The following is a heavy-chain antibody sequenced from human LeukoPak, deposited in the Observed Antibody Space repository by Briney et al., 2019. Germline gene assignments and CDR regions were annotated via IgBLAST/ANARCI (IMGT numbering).Heavy chain of an antibody. CDR3: ATGYHYDSSGYYYAFDY. CDR2: FDPEDGET. Sequence: ASVKVSCKVSGYTLTELSMHWVRQAPGKGLEWMGGFDPEDGETIYAQKFQGRVTMTEDTSTDTAYMELSSLRSEDTAVYYCATGYHYDSSGYYYAFDYWGQGTLVTVSS. J-gene: IGHJ4*02. D-gene: IGHD3-22*01. CDR1: GYTLTELS. V-gene: IGHV1-24*01.